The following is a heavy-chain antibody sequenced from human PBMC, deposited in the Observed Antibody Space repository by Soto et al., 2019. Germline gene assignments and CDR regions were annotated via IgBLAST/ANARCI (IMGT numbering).Heavy chain of an antibody. Sequence: QVQLVQSGAEVKKPGSSVKVSCKASGGTFSSYAISWVRQAPGQGLEWMGGIIPIFGTANYAQKFQGRVTITADESXSTAYVGLSSLRSEDTAVYYCARHVPAAGYYYGMDVWGQGTTVTVSS. CDR3: ARHVPAAGYYYGMDV. CDR1: GGTFSSYA. D-gene: IGHD2-2*01. CDR2: IIPIFGTA. J-gene: IGHJ6*02. V-gene: IGHV1-69*12.